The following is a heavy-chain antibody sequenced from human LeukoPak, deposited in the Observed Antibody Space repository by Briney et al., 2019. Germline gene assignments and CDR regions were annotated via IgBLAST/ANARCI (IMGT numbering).Heavy chain of an antibody. D-gene: IGHD2-15*01. CDR2: ISNSGGST. CDR3: ARDFYGSVGY. V-gene: IGHV3-23*01. Sequence: QPGGSLRLSCAASGFTFSSYAMSWVRQAPGKGLEWVSAISNSGGSTYYVDSVKGRFTISRDNSKNTLYLQMNSLRAEDTAVYYCARDFYGSVGYWGQGTLVTVSS. J-gene: IGHJ4*02. CDR1: GFTFSSYA.